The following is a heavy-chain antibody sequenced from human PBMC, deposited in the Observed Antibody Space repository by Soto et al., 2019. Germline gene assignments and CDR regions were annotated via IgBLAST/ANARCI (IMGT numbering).Heavy chain of an antibody. V-gene: IGHV5-10-1*01. D-gene: IGHD6-6*01. J-gene: IGHJ5*02. Sequence: GESLKISCKGSGYSFTSYWISWVRQMPGKGLEWMGRIDPSDSYTSYSPSFQGHVTISADKSISTAYLQWSSLKASDTAMYYCARFIRSIAARRTYNWFDPWGQGTLVTVSS. CDR2: IDPSDSYT. CDR1: GYSFTSYW. CDR3: ARFIRSIAARRTYNWFDP.